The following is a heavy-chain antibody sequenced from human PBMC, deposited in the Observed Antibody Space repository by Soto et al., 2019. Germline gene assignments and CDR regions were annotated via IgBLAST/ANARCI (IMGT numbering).Heavy chain of an antibody. Sequence: GGSLRLSCAASGFTFSSYSMNWVRQAPGKGLEWVSSISSSSSYIYYADSVKGRFTISRDNAKNSLYLQMNSLRAEDPTVYYCARVSHFFGDVWGHGPTVTVSS. V-gene: IGHV3-21*01. J-gene: IGHJ6*02. CDR1: GFTFSSYS. D-gene: IGHD3-10*01. CDR2: ISSSSSYI. CDR3: ARVSHFFGDV.